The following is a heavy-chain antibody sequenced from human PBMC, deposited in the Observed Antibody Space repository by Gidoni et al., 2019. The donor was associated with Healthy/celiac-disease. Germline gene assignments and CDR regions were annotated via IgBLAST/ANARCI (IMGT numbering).Heavy chain of an antibody. CDR1: GGTFSSYA. J-gene: IGHJ5*02. CDR3: ARSGPGVAGFDP. V-gene: IGHV1-69*01. CDR2: IIPIFGTA. Sequence: QVQLVQSGAEVKKPVSSVKVSCKASGGTFSSYAISWVRQAPGQGLEWMGGIIPIFGTANYAQKFQGRVTITADESTSTAYMELSRLRSEDTAVYYCARSGPGVAGFDPWGQETLVTVSS. D-gene: IGHD2-8*01.